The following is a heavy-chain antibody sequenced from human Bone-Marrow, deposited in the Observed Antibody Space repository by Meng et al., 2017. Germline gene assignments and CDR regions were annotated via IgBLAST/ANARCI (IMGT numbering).Heavy chain of an antibody. J-gene: IGHJ6*02. CDR3: ARDQLHGSGGDYHRDVYYYYGMDV. Sequence: SVKVSCKASGGTFSSYAISWVRQAPGQGLEWMGGTIPIFGTANYAQKFQGRVTITADESTSTAYMELSSLRSEDTAVYYCARDQLHGSGGDYHRDVYYYYGMDVWGQGTTVTVSS. CDR1: GGTFSSYA. V-gene: IGHV1-69*13. D-gene: IGHD4-17*01. CDR2: TIPIFGTA.